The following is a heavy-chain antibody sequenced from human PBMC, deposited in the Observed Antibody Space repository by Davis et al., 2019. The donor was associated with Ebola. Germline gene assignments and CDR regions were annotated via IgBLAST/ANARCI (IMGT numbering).Heavy chain of an antibody. Sequence: PGGSLRLSCAASGFTVSSNYMSGVRQAPGKGLEWVSVIYSGGSTYYADSVKGRFTISRDNSKNTLYLQMNSLRAEDTAVYYCARDQGVTIFGVARVPYYYYGMDVWGQGTTVTVSS. CDR1: GFTVSSNY. V-gene: IGHV3-66*01. D-gene: IGHD3-3*01. CDR2: IYSGGST. J-gene: IGHJ6*02. CDR3: ARDQGVTIFGVARVPYYYYGMDV.